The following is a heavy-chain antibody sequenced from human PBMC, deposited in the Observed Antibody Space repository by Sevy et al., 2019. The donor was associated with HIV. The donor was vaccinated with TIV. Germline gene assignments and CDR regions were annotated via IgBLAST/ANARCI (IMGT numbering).Heavy chain of an antibody. CDR1: GYTFTSYG. D-gene: IGHD6-19*01. CDR3: ARGSSGSYGTFHYYYGMDV. CDR2: ISAYNGNT. Sequence: ASVKVSCKASGYTFTSYGISWVRQAPGQGLEWMGWISAYNGNTNYVQKLQGRVTMTTDTSTSTAYMELRSLRSDDTAVYYCARGSSGSYGTFHYYYGMDVWGQGTTVTVSS. V-gene: IGHV1-18*01. J-gene: IGHJ6*02.